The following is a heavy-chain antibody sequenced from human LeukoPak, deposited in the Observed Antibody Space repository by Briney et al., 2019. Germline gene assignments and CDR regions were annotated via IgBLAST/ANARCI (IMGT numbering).Heavy chain of an antibody. D-gene: IGHD3-9*01. CDR3: ARVPSLRYFDWLSSYYYYYMDV. V-gene: IGHV3-21*01. CDR1: GFTFSSYS. CDR2: ISSSSSYI. Sequence: PGGSLRLSCAASGFTFSSYSMNWVRQAPGKGLEWVSSISSSSSYIYYADSVKGRFTISRDNAKNSLYLQMNSLRAEDTAVYYCARVPSLRYFDWLSSYYYYYMDVWGKGTTVTVSS. J-gene: IGHJ6*03.